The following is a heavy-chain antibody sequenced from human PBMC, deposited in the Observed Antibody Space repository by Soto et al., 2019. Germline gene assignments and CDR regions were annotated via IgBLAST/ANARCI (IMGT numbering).Heavy chain of an antibody. J-gene: IGHJ5*01. CDR3: ARPSGGAYVAS. D-gene: IGHD3-16*01. Sequence: EVQLVESGGGLVQPGGSLKLSCVVSGFTVNSNHMSWVRQAPGKGLEWVSVLYSGGNTYYADSVKGRFSISRDSSKSTLYLQVNSLRAGDTAVCYCARPSGGAYVASWGQGTLVTVSS. CDR1: GFTVNSNH. V-gene: IGHV3-66*01. CDR2: LYSGGNT.